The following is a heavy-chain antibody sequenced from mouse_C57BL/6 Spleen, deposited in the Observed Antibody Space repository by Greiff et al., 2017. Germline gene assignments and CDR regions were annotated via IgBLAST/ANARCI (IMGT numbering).Heavy chain of an antibody. Sequence: QVQLQQPGAELVKPGASVKLSCKASGYTFTSYWMHWVKQRPGQGLEWIGMIHPNSGSTNYNEKFKSKATLTVDKSSSTAYMQLSSLTSEDSAVYYCARIYYYGSSHYYAMDYWGQGTSVTVSS. J-gene: IGHJ4*01. CDR2: IHPNSGST. CDR3: ARIYYYGSSHYYAMDY. V-gene: IGHV1-64*01. CDR1: GYTFTSYW. D-gene: IGHD1-1*01.